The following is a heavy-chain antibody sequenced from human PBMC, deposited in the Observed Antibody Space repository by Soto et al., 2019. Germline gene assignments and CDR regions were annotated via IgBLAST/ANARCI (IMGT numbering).Heavy chain of an antibody. J-gene: IGHJ6*03. Sequence: LSLTCAVYGGSFSGYYWSWIRQPPGKGLEWIGEINHSGSTNYNPSLKSRVTISVDTSKNQFSLKLSSVTAADTAVYYCARGRLVVVVPAAPPYYYYYMDVWGKGTTVTVSS. V-gene: IGHV4-34*01. CDR2: INHSGST. D-gene: IGHD2-2*01. CDR1: GGSFSGYY. CDR3: ARGRLVVVVPAAPPYYYYYMDV.